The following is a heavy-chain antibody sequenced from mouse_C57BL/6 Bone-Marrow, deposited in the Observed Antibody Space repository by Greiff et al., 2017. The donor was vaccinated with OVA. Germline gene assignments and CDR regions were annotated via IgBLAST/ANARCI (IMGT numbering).Heavy chain of an antibody. CDR1: GYAFTNYL. J-gene: IGHJ1*03. D-gene: IGHD1-1*01. Sequence: QVQLQQSGAELVRPGTSVKVSCKASGYAFTNYLIEWVKQRPGQGLEWIGVINPGSGGTNYNEKFKGKATLTADKSSSTAYMQLSSLTSEDSAVYFCARKVLRRYFDVWGTGTTVTVSS. V-gene: IGHV1-54*01. CDR3: ARKVLRRYFDV. CDR2: INPGSGGT.